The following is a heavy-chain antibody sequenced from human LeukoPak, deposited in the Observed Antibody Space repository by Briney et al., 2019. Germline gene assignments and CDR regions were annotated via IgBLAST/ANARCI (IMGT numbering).Heavy chain of an antibody. Sequence: SQTLSLTCTVSGGSISSGSYYWSWIRQPAGKGLEWIGRIYTSGSTNYNPSLKSRVTISVDTSKHQFSLKLSSVTAADTAVYYCARDTGARRGFDYWGQGTLVTVSS. CDR2: IYTSGST. CDR1: GGSISSGSYY. J-gene: IGHJ4*02. V-gene: IGHV4-61*02. D-gene: IGHD1-26*01. CDR3: ARDTGARRGFDY.